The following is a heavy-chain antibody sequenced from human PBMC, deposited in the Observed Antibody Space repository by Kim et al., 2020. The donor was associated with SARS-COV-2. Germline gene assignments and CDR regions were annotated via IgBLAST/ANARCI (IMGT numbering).Heavy chain of an antibody. Sequence: GGSLRLSCAASGFTFSSYGMHWVRQAPGKGLEWVAVIWYDGSNKYYADSVKGRFTISRDNSKNTLYLQMNSLRAEDTAVYYCARGIDFLWVWAFDIWGQGTMVTVSS. J-gene: IGHJ3*02. D-gene: IGHD2-21*01. CDR2: IWYDGSNK. CDR3: ARGIDFLWVWAFDI. CDR1: GFTFSSYG. V-gene: IGHV3-33*01.